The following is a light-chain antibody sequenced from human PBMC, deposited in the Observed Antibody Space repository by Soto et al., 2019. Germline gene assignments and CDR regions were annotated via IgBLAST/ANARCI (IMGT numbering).Light chain of an antibody. J-gene: IGLJ1*01. CDR1: SSDVGGYHY. Sequence: QSALTQPASVSGSPGQSISISCTGTSSDVGGYHYVSWYQQHPGKAPKLMIYEVSDRPSGVSNRFSGSKSGNTASLTISGLQAEDEAEYYCSSYTSRSTRVFGTGTKLTVL. V-gene: IGLV2-14*01. CDR2: EVS. CDR3: SSYTSRSTRV.